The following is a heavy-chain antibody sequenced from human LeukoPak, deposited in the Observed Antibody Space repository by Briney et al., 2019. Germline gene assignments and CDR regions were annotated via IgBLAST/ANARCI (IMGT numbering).Heavy chain of an antibody. D-gene: IGHD3-3*01. CDR2: INPSGSSI. J-gene: IGHJ4*02. V-gene: IGHV1-46*03. Sequence: ASVKVSCKASGYTFTSYYMHWVRQAPGQGLEWMGIINPSGSSISYAQKFQGRVTMTRDTSTSTVYMELSSLRSEDTAVYYCATRLARITIFGVVNDYWGQGTLVTVSS. CDR1: GYTFTSYY. CDR3: ATRLARITIFGVVNDY.